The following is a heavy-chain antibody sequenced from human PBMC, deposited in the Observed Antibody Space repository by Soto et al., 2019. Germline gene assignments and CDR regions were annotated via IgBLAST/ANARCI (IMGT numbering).Heavy chain of an antibody. CDR1: GGNFSNYG. CDR3: ARASGRSWYNWFDP. V-gene: IGHV1-69*01. J-gene: IGHJ5*02. Sequence: QVQLVQSGAEVKKPGSSVTVSCKASGGNFSNYGISWVRQAPGQGLEYMGGIVPLFGTTNYAHKFLGRVTITAYESLSTVYMEVSSLKSEDTAVYFCARASGRSWYNWFDPWGQGTLVTVST. D-gene: IGHD6-13*01. CDR2: IVPLFGTT.